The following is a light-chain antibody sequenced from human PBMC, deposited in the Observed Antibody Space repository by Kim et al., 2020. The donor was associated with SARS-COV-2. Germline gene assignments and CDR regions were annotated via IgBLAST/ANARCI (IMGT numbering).Light chain of an antibody. CDR1: SSNVGAGFD. Sequence: QRVTISCTGSSSNVGAGFDIHWYQQLPGTAPKLLIYGTSNRPSGVPDRFSGSKSGTSASLAITGLQAEDEADYYCQSYDSSLSSSVFGGGTQLTVL. CDR3: QSYDSSLSSSV. V-gene: IGLV1-40*01. J-gene: IGLJ3*02. CDR2: GTS.